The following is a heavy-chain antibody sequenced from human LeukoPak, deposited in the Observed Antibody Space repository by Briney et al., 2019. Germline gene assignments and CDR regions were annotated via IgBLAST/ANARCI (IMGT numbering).Heavy chain of an antibody. D-gene: IGHD2-2*01. CDR2: ISSSGSTI. J-gene: IGHJ4*02. CDR1: GFTLSDYY. CDR3: ARVWTAAVDY. Sequence: GGSLRLSCAAPGFTLSDYYMSWIRQAPGKGLEWVSYISSSGSTIYYADSVKGRFTISRDNAKNSLYLQMNSLGAEDTAVYYCARVWTAAVDYWGQGTLVTVSS. V-gene: IGHV3-11*04.